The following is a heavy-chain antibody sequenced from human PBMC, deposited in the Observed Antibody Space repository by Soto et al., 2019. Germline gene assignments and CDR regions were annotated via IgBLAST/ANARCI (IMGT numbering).Heavy chain of an antibody. Sequence: SETLSLTCTVSGGSVNSDNFYWSWIRQPPGRGLEWIGYIYYTGSTNYNPSLKSRVTISIDTSRNQFSLKLSSVTAADTAVYYCAREFSNSPEAFDSWGRGSLVTVS. CDR2: IYYTGST. CDR1: GGSVNSDNFY. D-gene: IGHD6-6*01. V-gene: IGHV4-61*01. CDR3: AREFSNSPEAFDS. J-gene: IGHJ4*02.